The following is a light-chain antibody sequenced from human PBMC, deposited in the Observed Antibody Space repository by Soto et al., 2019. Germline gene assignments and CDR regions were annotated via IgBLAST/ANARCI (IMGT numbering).Light chain of an antibody. CDR3: QQYNNLPLT. Sequence: EIVMTQSPATLSVSPGERATLSCRASQSVSSNLAWYQQKPGQAPRLLIYGASTRATGIPARFSGSGSGTELTLTISSLQSEDFAVYYCQQYNNLPLTFGGGPKVEIK. J-gene: IGKJ4*01. CDR2: GAS. V-gene: IGKV3-15*01. CDR1: QSVSSN.